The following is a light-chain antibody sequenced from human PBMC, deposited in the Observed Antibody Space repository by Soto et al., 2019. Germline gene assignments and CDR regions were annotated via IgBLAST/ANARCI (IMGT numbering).Light chain of an antibody. CDR2: GAS. J-gene: IGKJ3*01. CDR1: QRVSSSY. V-gene: IGKV3-20*01. CDR3: QQYGSSFT. Sequence: EMVLTQSPGTLSRSPGERATLSCRTSQRVSSSYLAWYQQKPGQAPRLLIYGASSRATGIPDRFSGSGSGTAFTLTISRLEPEDFAVYYCQQYGSSFTFGPGTTVDIK.